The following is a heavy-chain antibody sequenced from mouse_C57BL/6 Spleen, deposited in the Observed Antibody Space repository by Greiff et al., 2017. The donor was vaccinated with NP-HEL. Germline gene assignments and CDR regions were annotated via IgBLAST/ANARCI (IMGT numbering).Heavy chain of an antibody. J-gene: IGHJ3*01. CDR1: GYTFTDYY. CDR3: ARGDDYDVRGIAY. D-gene: IGHD2-4*01. V-gene: IGHV1-19*01. Sequence: VQLQQSGPVLVKPGASVKMSCKASGYTFTDYYMNWVKQSHGQSLEWIGVINPYNGGPSYNQKFKGKATLTVDKSSSTAYMELNSLTSEDSAVYYCARGDDYDVRGIAYWGQGTLVTVSA. CDR2: INPYNGGP.